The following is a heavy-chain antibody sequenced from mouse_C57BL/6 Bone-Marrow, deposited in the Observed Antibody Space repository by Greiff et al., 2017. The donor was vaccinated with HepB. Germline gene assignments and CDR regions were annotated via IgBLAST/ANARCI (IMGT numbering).Heavy chain of an antibody. V-gene: IGHV14-4*01. Sequence: EVQLQQSGAELVRPGASVKLSCTASGFNIKDDYMHWVKQRPEQGLEWIGWIDPENGDTEYASKFQGKATITADTSSNTAYLQLSSLTSEDTAVYYCTTRITTPYDYWGQGTTLTVSS. D-gene: IGHD1-1*01. CDR2: IDPENGDT. CDR1: GFNIKDDY. J-gene: IGHJ2*01. CDR3: TTRITTPYDY.